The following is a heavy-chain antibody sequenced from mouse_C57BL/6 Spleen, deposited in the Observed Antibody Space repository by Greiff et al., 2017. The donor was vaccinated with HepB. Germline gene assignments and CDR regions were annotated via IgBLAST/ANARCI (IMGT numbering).Heavy chain of an antibody. CDR3: ARELTGTYYFDY. D-gene: IGHD4-1*01. J-gene: IGHJ2*01. Sequence: LQESGAELVKPGASVKLSCKASGYTFTSYWMHWVKQRPGRGLEWIGRIDPNSGGTKYNEKFESKATLTVDKPSSTAYMQLSSLTSEDSAVYYCARELTGTYYFDYWGQGTTLTVSS. V-gene: IGHV1-72*01. CDR1: GYTFTSYW. CDR2: IDPNSGGT.